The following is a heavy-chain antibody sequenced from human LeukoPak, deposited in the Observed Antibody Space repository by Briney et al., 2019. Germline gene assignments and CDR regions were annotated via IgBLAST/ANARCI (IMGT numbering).Heavy chain of an antibody. CDR3: ARGFGDWGLSWFDP. V-gene: IGHV4-61*01. Sequence: SETRSLTCTVSGGSVSSGSYYWIWIRQPPGKGLEWIGYIYYSGSAKYNPSLKSRVTISVDTSKNQFSLKLTSVTAADTAVYYCARGFGDWGLSWFDPWGQGTLVTVSS. CDR1: GGSVSSGSYY. CDR2: IYYSGSA. J-gene: IGHJ5*02. D-gene: IGHD3-10*01.